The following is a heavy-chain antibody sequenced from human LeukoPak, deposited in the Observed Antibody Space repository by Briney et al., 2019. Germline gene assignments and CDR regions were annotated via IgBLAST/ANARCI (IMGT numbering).Heavy chain of an antibody. D-gene: IGHD2-15*01. CDR3: ARGACSGGSCYSWAYYYYYMDV. CDR1: GYTFTSYD. V-gene: IGHV1-8*01. CDR2: LNPNSGNT. J-gene: IGHJ6*03. Sequence: GASVKVSCKASGYTFTSYDISWVRQATGQGLEWMGWLNPNSGNTGYAQKFQGRVTMTRNTSISTAYMELSSLRSEDTAVYYCARGACSGGSCYSWAYYYYYMDVWGKGTTVTVSS.